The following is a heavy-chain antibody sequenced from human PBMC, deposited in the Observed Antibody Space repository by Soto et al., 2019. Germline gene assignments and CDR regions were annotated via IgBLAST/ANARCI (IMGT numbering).Heavy chain of an antibody. D-gene: IGHD2-15*01. CDR3: AKGHDIVVVPTVDY. CDR2: ISSTGGGT. CDR1: GFNFNNYV. V-gene: IGHV3-23*01. Sequence: GSLRLSSAASGFNFNNYVMSWVRQSPGKGLEWVSGISSTGGGTYYADPVKGRFTISRDNSKNTLYLQMNNLRAGDTASYYCAKGHDIVVVPTVDYWGQGTLVTVSS. J-gene: IGHJ4*02.